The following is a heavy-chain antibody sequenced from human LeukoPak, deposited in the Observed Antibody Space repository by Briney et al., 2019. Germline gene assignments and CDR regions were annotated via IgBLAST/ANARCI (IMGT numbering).Heavy chain of an antibody. CDR1: GGSISSYY. CDR3: ARELAMMTTVTTMDV. D-gene: IGHD4-17*01. J-gene: IGHJ6*02. CDR2: IYYSGST. V-gene: IGHV4-59*12. Sequence: SETLSLTCTVSGGSISSYYWSWIRQPPGKGLEWIGYIYYSGSTNYNPSLKSRVTISVDTSKNQFSLKLSSVTAADTAVYYCARELAMMTTVTTMDVWGQGTTVTVSS.